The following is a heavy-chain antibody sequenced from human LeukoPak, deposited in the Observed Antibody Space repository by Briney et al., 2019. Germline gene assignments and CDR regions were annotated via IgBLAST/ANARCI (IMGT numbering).Heavy chain of an antibody. CDR1: GGSFRGYY. CDR2: INHSGST. Sequence: SETLSLTCAVYGGSFRGYYWSWIRQPPGKGLEWIGEINHSGSTKYNPSLKSRVTISVDTSKNQFSLKLSSVTAADPAVCYCATLEMATIGGGFDYWGQGTLVTVSS. D-gene: IGHD5-24*01. V-gene: IGHV4-34*01. J-gene: IGHJ4*02. CDR3: ATLEMATIGGGFDY.